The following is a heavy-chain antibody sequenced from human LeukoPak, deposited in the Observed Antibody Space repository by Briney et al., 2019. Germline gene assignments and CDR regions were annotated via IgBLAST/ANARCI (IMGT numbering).Heavy chain of an antibody. CDR1: GGSISSSNW. CDR2: IYHSGST. V-gene: IGHV4-4*02. D-gene: IGHD3-22*01. J-gene: IGHJ4*02. CDR3: ARVGYYDSSGYTLDY. Sequence: SSETLSLTCAVSGGSISSSNWWSWVRQPPGKGLEWIGEIYHSGSTNYNPSLKSRVTISVDKSKNQFSLKLSSVTAADTAVYYCARVGYYDSSGYTLDYWGQGTLVTVSS.